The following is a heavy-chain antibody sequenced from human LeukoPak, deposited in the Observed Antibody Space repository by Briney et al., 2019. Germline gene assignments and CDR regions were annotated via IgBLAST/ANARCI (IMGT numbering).Heavy chain of an antibody. CDR3: AKVDGVVVAARLAYFDY. V-gene: IGHV3-23*01. Sequence: GGSLRLSCAASGFTFSSYAMSWVRQAPGKGLEWVSVISGSGGSTYYADSVKGRFTISRDNSKNTLYLQMNSLRAEDTAVYYCAKVDGVVVAARLAYFDYWGQGTLVTVSS. D-gene: IGHD2-15*01. CDR2: ISGSGGST. CDR1: GFTFSSYA. J-gene: IGHJ4*02.